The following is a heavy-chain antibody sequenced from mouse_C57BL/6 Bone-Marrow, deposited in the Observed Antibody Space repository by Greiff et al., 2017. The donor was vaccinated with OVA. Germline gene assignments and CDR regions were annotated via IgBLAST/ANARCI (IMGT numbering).Heavy chain of an antibody. CDR1: GFTFSSYG. Sequence: EVQLMESGGDLVKPGGSLKLSCAASGFTFSSYGMSWVRQTPDKRLEWVATISRGGSYTYYPDSVKGRFTISRDNAKNTQYLQRSSTKAEDAAMYYCTKVRYYFDYGGQGTTLTVSS. V-gene: IGHV5-6*01. D-gene: IGHD2-13*01. CDR3: TKVRYYFDY. CDR2: ISRGGSYT. J-gene: IGHJ2*01.